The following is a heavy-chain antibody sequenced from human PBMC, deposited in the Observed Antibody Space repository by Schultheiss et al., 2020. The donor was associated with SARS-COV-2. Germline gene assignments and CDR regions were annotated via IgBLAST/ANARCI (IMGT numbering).Heavy chain of an antibody. Sequence: ASVKVSCKASGYTFTGYYMHWVRQAPGQGLEWMGWINPNSGGTNYAQKFQGRVTMTRDTSITTAYMELSRLRSDDTALYYCARLVATEGDYDYWGQGTLVTVSS. CDR1: GYTFTGYY. J-gene: IGHJ4*02. V-gene: IGHV1-2*02. D-gene: IGHD5-12*01. CDR2: INPNSGGT. CDR3: ARLVATEGDYDY.